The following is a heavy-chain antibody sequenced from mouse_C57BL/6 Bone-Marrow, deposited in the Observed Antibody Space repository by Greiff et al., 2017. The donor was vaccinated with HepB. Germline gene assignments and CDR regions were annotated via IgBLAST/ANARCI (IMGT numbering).Heavy chain of an antibody. V-gene: IGHV5-17*01. CDR1: GFTFSDYG. CDR2: ISSGGSTI. J-gene: IGHJ4*01. CDR3: ARYYGSSYYAMDY. Sequence: EVMLVESGGGLVKPGGSLKLSCAASGFTFSDYGMHWVRQAPEKGLEWVAYISSGGSTIYYADTVKGRFTISRDNAKNTLFLQMTSLRSEDTAMYYCARYYGSSYYAMDYWGQGTSVTVSS. D-gene: IGHD1-1*01.